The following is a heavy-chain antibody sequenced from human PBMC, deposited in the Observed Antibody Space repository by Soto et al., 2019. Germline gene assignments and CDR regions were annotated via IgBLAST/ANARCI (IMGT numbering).Heavy chain of an antibody. CDR1: GFNISYNA. V-gene: IGHV3-23*01. J-gene: IGHJ4*01. CDR3: ARPPPGTAPRPAY. CDR2: LINSGEST. Sequence: PGGSLRLSCVASGFNISYNAMSWVRQAPGKGLQWVSTLINSGESTYYADSVKGRFTISRDSSKNTLYLQMNSLRAEDTAVYYCARPPPGTAPRPAYWGQGTLGTVSS. D-gene: IGHD1-1*01.